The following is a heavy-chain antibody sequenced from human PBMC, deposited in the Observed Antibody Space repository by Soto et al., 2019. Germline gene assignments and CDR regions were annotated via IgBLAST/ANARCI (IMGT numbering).Heavy chain of an antibody. CDR2: VSGSGVGI. V-gene: IGHV3-23*01. D-gene: IGHD6-19*01. CDR3: TKGWLDY. CDR1: GFSISNYV. J-gene: IGHJ4*02. Sequence: EVKVLDSGGGLVQPGGSLRLSCAASGFSISNYVMNWVRQAPGKGLEWVSSVSGSGVGIYADSVKGRFSISRDNSKNTLDLQMNSLRAEDTVVYYCTKGWLDYWGQGTLVTVSS.